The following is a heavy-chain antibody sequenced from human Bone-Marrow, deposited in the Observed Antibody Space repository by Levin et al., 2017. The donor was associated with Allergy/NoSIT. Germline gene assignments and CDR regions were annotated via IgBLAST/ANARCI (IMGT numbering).Heavy chain of an antibody. CDR3: ARKGEVLRCVEWLLVSDY. V-gene: IGHV4-34*01. CDR1: GGSFSGYY. Sequence: SETLSLTCAVYGGSFSGYYWSWIRQPPGKGLEWIGEINPSGSPNYNPSLKPRVTISVDTAKNQFALKLSSVTAAEMAVYYCARKGEVLRCVEWLLVSDYWGQGIVVTVS. CDR2: INPSGSP. D-gene: IGHD3-3*01. J-gene: IGHJ4*02.